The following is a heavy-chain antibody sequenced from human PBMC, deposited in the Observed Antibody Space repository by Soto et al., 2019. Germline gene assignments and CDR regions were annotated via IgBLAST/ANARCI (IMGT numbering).Heavy chain of an antibody. J-gene: IGHJ6*02. V-gene: IGHV4-34*01. D-gene: IGHD1-26*01. Sequence: SETLSLTCAVYGGSFSGYYWSWIRQPPGKGLEWIGEINHSGSTNYKPSLKSRVTISVDTSKNQFSLKLSSVTAADTAVYYCARLWEPSYYYYGMDVWGQVTTVTVPS. CDR2: INHSGST. CDR1: GGSFSGYY. CDR3: ARLWEPSYYYYGMDV.